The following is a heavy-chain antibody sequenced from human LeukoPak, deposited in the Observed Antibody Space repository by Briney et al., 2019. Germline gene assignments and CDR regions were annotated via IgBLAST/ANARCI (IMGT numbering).Heavy chain of an antibody. D-gene: IGHD6-13*01. V-gene: IGHV3-30*18. J-gene: IGHJ5*02. CDR3: AKGVAAAGGSWFDP. Sequence: GGSLRLSCAASGFTFSSYGMHWVRQAPGKGLEWVAVISYDGSNKYYADSVKGRFTISRDNSKNTLYLQMNSLRAEDTAVYYCAKGVAAAGGSWFDPWGQGTLVTVSS. CDR1: GFTFSSYG. CDR2: ISYDGSNK.